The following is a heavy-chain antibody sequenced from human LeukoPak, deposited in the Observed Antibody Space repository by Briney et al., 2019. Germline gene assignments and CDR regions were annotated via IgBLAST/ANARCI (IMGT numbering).Heavy chain of an antibody. CDR3: ARLQGDAYSQFDS. CDR1: GYSFTSYW. CDR2: IYPSDSET. Sequence: GESLKISCKGSGYSFTSYWIGWVRQMPGKGLEWMGIIYPSDSETRYSPSFQGQVTISADKSISTAYLQWSSLKASDTAMYYRARLQGDAYSQFDSWGQGTLVTVSS. V-gene: IGHV5-51*01. D-gene: IGHD5-24*01. J-gene: IGHJ4*02.